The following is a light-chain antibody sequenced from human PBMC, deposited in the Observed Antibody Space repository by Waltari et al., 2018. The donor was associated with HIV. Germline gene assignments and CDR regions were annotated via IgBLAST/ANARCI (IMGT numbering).Light chain of an antibody. J-gene: IGKJ1*01. CDR1: QSVLYSSDNKNY. V-gene: IGKV4-1*01. Sequence: DIVMTQSPDSLAVSLGERATINCKSSQSVLYSSDNKNYLAWYQQKPGQPPKLLIYWASIRESGVPGRFSGSGSGTDFTLTISSLQAEDVAVYYCQQYYSAPVTFGQGTKVEIK. CDR2: WAS. CDR3: QQYYSAPVT.